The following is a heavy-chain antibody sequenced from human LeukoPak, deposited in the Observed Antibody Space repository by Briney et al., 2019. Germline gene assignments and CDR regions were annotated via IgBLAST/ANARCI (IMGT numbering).Heavy chain of an antibody. CDR1: GFPFAKTW. D-gene: IGHD4-17*01. CDR3: ARGTGYGAKDY. CDR2: LKSNSDGGTT. J-gene: IGHJ4*02. Sequence: GGSLRLSCAASGFPFAKTWMNWVRQAPGKGLEWVGRLKSNSDGGTTDYAAPVKGRVIISRDDSKNTVYLQMNSLISEDTAVYYCARGTGYGAKDYWGQGTLVTVSS. V-gene: IGHV3-15*07.